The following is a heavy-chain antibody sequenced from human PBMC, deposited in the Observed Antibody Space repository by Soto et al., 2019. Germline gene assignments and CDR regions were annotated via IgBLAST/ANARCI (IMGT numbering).Heavy chain of an antibody. CDR2: INHSGST. D-gene: IGHD3-22*01. J-gene: IGHJ6*02. CDR1: GGSFSGYY. CDR3: AGTVHYYDSSGEYGMDV. Sequence: PSETLSLTCAVYGGSFSGYYWSWIRQPPGKGLEWIGEINHSGSTNYNPSLKSRVTISVDTSKNQLSLKLSSVTAADTAVYYCAGTVHYYDSSGEYGMDVWGQGTTVTVAS. V-gene: IGHV4-34*01.